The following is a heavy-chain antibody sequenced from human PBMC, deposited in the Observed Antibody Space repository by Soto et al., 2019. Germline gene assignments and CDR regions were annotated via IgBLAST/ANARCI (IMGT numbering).Heavy chain of an antibody. D-gene: IGHD4-17*01. CDR3: ARSSGDDFFYYGMDV. J-gene: IGHJ6*02. CDR2: VYARGAT. Sequence: SETLSLTCSVSGASITSHYWSWIRQSAGEGLQWIGRVYARGATNYNPSLKSRVTISGDTSKNQFSLKLTSVTAADTAVYYCARSSGDDFFYYGMDVWGHGTTVTVSS. CDR1: GASITSHY. V-gene: IGHV4-59*10.